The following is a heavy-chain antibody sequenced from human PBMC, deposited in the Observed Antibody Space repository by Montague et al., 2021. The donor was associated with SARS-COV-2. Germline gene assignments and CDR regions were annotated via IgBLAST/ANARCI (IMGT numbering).Heavy chain of an antibody. Sequence: SETLSLTCTVSGGSISSYYWSWIRQPAGKGLEWIGRIYTSGSTNYNPSLKSRVTMSVDTSKNQFSLKLSSVTAADTAVYYCARGLAYSSGRPPNLGFDLWGRGTLATVSS. J-gene: IGHJ2*01. D-gene: IGHD6-19*01. V-gene: IGHV4-4*07. CDR1: GGSISSYY. CDR2: IYTSGST. CDR3: ARGLAYSSGRPPNLGFDL.